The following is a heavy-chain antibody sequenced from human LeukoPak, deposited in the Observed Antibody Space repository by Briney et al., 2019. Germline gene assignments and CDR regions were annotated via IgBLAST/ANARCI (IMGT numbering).Heavy chain of an antibody. Sequence: GGSLRLSCAASGFTFSSNTMSWVRQAPGKGLEWVAVVSGSGGNTYYADSVKGRFTISRDNSKNTLYLQMNSLRPEDTAVYYCARTYSSARSYYYYMDVWGKGTTVTVSS. CDR2: VSGSGGNT. D-gene: IGHD6-25*01. CDR1: GFTFSSNT. V-gene: IGHV3-23*01. CDR3: ARTYSSARSYYYYMDV. J-gene: IGHJ6*03.